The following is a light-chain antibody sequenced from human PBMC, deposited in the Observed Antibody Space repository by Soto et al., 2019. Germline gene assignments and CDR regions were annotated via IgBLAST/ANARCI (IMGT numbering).Light chain of an antibody. CDR3: SSYTSTNTLN. CDR2: DVS. CDR1: SSDVGGYNY. V-gene: IGLV2-14*03. Sequence: QSALTQPASVSGSPGQSITISCTGTSSDVGGYNYVSWYQQHPGKAPKLMIHDVSNRPSGVSNRFSGSKSGNTASLTISGLQAEDEADYYCSSYTSTNTLNFGTGTKLTVL. J-gene: IGLJ1*01.